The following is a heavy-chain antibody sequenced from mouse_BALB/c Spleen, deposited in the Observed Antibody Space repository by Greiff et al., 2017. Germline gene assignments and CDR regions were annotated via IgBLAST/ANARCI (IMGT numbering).Heavy chain of an antibody. CDR2: INPYNDGT. CDR3: ARRGNYYGSSYVWYFDV. D-gene: IGHD1-1*01. Sequence: VQLQQSGPELVKPGASVKMSCKASGYTFTSYVMHWVKQKPGQGLEWIGYINPYNDGTKYNEKFKGKATLTSDKSSSTAYMELSSLTSEDSAVYYCARRGNYYGSSYVWYFDVWGAGTTVTVSS. V-gene: IGHV1-14*01. J-gene: IGHJ1*01. CDR1: GYTFTSYV.